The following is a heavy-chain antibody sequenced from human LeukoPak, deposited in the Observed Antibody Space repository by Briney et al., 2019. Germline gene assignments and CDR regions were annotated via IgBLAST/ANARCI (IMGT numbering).Heavy chain of an antibody. CDR3: ASLNFTMVRGVMFAFDI. D-gene: IGHD3-10*01. J-gene: IGHJ3*02. V-gene: IGHV1-69*01. Sequence: SVKLSCKASGGTFSSYAISWVRQAPGHGLEWMGGIIPIFGTANYAQKFQGRVTITADESTSTAYMELSSLRSEDTAVYYCASLNFTMVRGVMFAFDIWGQGTMVTVSS. CDR1: GGTFSSYA. CDR2: IIPIFGTA.